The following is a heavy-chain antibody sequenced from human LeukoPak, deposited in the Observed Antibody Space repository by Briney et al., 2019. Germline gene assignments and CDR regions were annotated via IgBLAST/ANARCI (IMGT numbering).Heavy chain of an antibody. CDR2: IGSAGDT. CDR3: ARDSAGNQYSSGNFDP. V-gene: IGHV3-13*01. D-gene: IGHD3-10*01. J-gene: IGHJ5*02. Sequence: GGSLRLSCAASGFSFSTYDLHWVRQGIGKGLEWVSGIGSAGDTYYSGSVKGRFTISRENAKNSLYLQMNSLTADDTAVYFCARDSAGNQYSSGNFDPWGQGTLVTVSS. CDR1: GFSFSTYD.